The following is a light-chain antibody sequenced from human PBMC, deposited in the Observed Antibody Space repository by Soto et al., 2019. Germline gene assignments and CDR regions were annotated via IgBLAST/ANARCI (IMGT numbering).Light chain of an antibody. J-gene: IGKJ4*01. CDR1: QSVRTF. Sequence: EIVLTQSPATLSLSPGERATLSCRASQSVRTFLAWYQQKPGQAPRLLIYDASTRATGIADRFSGSGSGTDFTLTISSLEPEDFAVYYCQQRSTWPPALSFGGGTKVEI. V-gene: IGKV3-11*01. CDR3: QQRSTWPPALS. CDR2: DAS.